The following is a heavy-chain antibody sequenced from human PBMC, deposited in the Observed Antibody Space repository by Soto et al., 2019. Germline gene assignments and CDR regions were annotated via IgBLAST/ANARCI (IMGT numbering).Heavy chain of an antibody. CDR3: ARGYGDYVLDY. J-gene: IGHJ4*02. D-gene: IGHD4-17*01. V-gene: IGHV4-59*01. CDR1: GGSISSYY. Sequence: QVQLQESGPGLVKPSETLSLTCTVSGGSISSYYWSWIRQPPGKGLQWIGYIYYSGNTNYTPSLRSRVAISVHTSKNQFSRKLSSVPAADTAVYYCARGYGDYVLDYWGQGTLVTVSS. CDR2: IYYSGNT.